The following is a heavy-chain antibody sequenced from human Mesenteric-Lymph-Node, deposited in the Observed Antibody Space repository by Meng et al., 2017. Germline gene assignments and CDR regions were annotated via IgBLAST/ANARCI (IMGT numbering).Heavy chain of an antibody. J-gene: IGHJ4*02. CDR2: IYNSGST. V-gene: IGHV4-4*02. D-gene: IGHD6-19*01. Sequence: QVNLQGSGPGWVKPSGTLSLTCAVSGGSISSSNWWSWVRQPPGKGLEWIGEIYNSGSTNYNPSLKSRVTISVDKSKNQFSLNLSSVTAADTAMYYCARSGSSGWIDYWGQGTLVTGSS. CDR1: GGSISSSNW. CDR3: ARSGSSGWIDY.